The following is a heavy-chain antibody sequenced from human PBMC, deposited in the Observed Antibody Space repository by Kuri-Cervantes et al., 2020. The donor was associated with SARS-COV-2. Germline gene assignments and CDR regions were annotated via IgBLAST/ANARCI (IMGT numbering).Heavy chain of an antibody. CDR3: AKDDKYYDILTGYSRWETKTYYYYYGMDV. CDR1: GFTVSSNY. Sequence: ETLSLTCAASGFTVSSNYMSWVRQAPGKGLEWVSVIYSGGSTYYADSVKGRFTISRDNSKNTLYLQMNSLRAEDTAVYYCAKDDKYYDILTGYSRWETKTYYYYYGMDVWGQGTAVTVSS. CDR2: IYSGGST. J-gene: IGHJ6*02. V-gene: IGHV3-53*05. D-gene: IGHD3-9*01.